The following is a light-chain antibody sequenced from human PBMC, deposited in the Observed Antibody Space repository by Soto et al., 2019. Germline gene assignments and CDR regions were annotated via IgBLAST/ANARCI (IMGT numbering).Light chain of an antibody. CDR2: GAS. Sequence: TQSPGTLSLSPGEGAALSCRASQSLSSNSLAWYQHKPGQAPRLLIYGASSKATGVPDRFYGTGSGTDFTLTISRLEPEDFAVYYCQQYSSSPQTFGQGTKVDIK. CDR3: QQYSSSPQT. V-gene: IGKV3-20*01. J-gene: IGKJ1*01. CDR1: QSLSSNS.